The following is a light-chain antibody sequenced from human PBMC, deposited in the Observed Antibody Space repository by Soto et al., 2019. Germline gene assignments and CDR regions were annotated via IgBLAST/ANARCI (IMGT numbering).Light chain of an antibody. V-gene: IGKV3-11*01. J-gene: IGKJ4*01. CDR1: QKVGNE. Sequence: EIVLTQSPATLSLSPGERATLSCRASQKVGNELVWYHQKLGQAPRLLIYSASNRDTGIPARFSGSGSGTDFTLTISSLEPEDFAAYYCQQRSNWPPTFGGGTKVEIK. CDR2: SAS. CDR3: QQRSNWPPT.